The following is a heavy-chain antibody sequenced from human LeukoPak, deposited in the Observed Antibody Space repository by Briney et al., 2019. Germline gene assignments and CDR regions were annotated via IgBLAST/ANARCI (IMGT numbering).Heavy chain of an antibody. Sequence: GGSLRLSCAASGFTFSNAWMSWVRQAPGKGLEWVGRIKSKTDGGTTDYAAPVKGRFTISRDDSKNTLYLQMNSLKTEDTAVYYCTTDPHQYLAGIAAAGKRPWAFDIWGQGTMVTVSS. V-gene: IGHV3-15*01. J-gene: IGHJ3*02. CDR3: TTDPHQYLAGIAAAGKRPWAFDI. CDR2: IKSKTDGGTT. D-gene: IGHD6-13*01. CDR1: GFTFSNAW.